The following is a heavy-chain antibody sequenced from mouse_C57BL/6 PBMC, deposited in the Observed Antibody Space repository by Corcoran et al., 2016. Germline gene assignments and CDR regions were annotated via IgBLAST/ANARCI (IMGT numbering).Heavy chain of an antibody. J-gene: IGHJ3*01. CDR1: GYTFTDYY. V-gene: IGHV1-26*01. CDR2: INPNNGGT. CDR3: SRDDGYYLFFAY. Sequence: EVQLQQSGPELVKPGASVKISCKASGYTFTDYYMNWVKQSHGKSLEWIGDINPNNGGTSYNQKFKGKATLTVDKSSSTAYMELRSLTSEDSAVVYCSRDDGYYLFFAYWEQGTLVTVSA. D-gene: IGHD2-3*01.